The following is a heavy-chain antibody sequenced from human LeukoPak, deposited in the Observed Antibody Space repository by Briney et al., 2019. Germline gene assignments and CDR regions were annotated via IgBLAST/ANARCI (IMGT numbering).Heavy chain of an antibody. J-gene: IGHJ4*02. CDR2: ISWNSGSI. CDR1: GFTFDDYA. Sequence: SLRLSCAASGFTFDDYAMHWVRQAPGKGLEWVSGISWNSGSIGYADSVKGRFTISRDNAKNSLYLQMNSLRAEDTALYYCAKSPSSKYCSSTSCLLYYFDYWGQGTLVTVSS. D-gene: IGHD2-2*01. V-gene: IGHV3-9*01. CDR3: AKSPSSKYCSSTSCLLYYFDY.